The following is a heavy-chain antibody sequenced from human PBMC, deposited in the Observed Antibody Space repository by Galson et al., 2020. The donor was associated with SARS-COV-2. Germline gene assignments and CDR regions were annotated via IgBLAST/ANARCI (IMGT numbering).Heavy chain of an antibody. D-gene: IGHD1-26*01. CDR3: ANRVGATDPYYFDY. Sequence: GGSLRLSCSASGFTFSSYAMHWVRQAPGQGLEYVSAISSNGGTTYYADSVKGRFTISRDDSKNTLYLQMNSLRAEDTAVYYCANRVGATDPYYFDYWGQGTLVTVSS. V-gene: IGHV3-64*04. CDR2: ISSNGGTT. CDR1: GFTFSSYA. J-gene: IGHJ4*02.